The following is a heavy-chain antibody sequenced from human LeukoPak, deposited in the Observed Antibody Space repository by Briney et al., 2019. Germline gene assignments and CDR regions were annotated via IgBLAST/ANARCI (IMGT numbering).Heavy chain of an antibody. CDR2: INPNSGGT. J-gene: IGHJ6*02. V-gene: IGHV1-2*02. Sequence: ASVKVSCKASGYTFTGYYMHWVRQAPGQGLEWMGWINPNSGGTNYAQKFQGRATMTRDTSISTAYMELSRLRSDDTAVYYCARVKLVVVAATRRYYYGMDVWGQGTTVTVSS. CDR3: ARVKLVVVAATRRYYYGMDV. CDR1: GYTFTGYY. D-gene: IGHD2-15*01.